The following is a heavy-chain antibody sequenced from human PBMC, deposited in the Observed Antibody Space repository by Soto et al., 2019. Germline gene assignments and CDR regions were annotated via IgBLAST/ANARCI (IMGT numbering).Heavy chain of an antibody. Sequence: SLRLSCAASGFTFSSYGMHWVRQAPGKGLEWVAVISYDGSNKYYADSVKGRFTISRDNSKNTLYLQMNSLRAEDTAVYYCAKDGRDTAMGHFDYWGQGTLVTVSS. D-gene: IGHD5-18*01. J-gene: IGHJ4*02. CDR1: GFTFSSYG. CDR2: ISYDGSNK. CDR3: AKDGRDTAMGHFDY. V-gene: IGHV3-30*18.